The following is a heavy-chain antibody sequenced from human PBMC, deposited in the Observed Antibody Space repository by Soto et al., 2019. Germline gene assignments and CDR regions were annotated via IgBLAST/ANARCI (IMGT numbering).Heavy chain of an antibody. CDR3: ASQYYAFWSGPRRNGMDV. D-gene: IGHD3-3*01. V-gene: IGHV1-2*02. Sequence: ASVKVSCKASGYTFTGYYMHWVRQAPGQGLEWMGWINPNSGGTNYAQKFQGRVTMTRDTSISTAYMELSRLRSDDTAVYYCASQYYAFWSGPRRNGMDVWGQGTTVTVYS. J-gene: IGHJ6*02. CDR1: GYTFTGYY. CDR2: INPNSGGT.